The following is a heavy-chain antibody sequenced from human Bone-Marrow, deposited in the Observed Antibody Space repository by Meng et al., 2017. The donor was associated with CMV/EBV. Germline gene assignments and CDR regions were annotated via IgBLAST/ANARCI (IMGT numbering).Heavy chain of an antibody. CDR2: MNPNSGNT. D-gene: IGHD4-23*01. CDR3: ARNGAYGGNDAFEI. J-gene: IGHJ3*02. V-gene: IGHV1-8*01. Sequence: ASVKVSCKASGYTFTSYDINWVRQATGQGLEWMGWMNPNSGNTGYAQKFQGRVTMTRNTSISTAYMELSSLRSEDTAVYYCARNGAYGGNDAFEIWGQGTMVTVSS. CDR1: GYTFTSYD.